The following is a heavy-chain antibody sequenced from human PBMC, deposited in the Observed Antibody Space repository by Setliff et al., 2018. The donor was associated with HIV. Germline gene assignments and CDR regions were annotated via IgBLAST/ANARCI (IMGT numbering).Heavy chain of an antibody. V-gene: IGHV3-48*01. CDR2: INSGSSTI. CDR1: GFTFDDYA. D-gene: IGHD3-16*01. Sequence: GGSLRLSCTVSGFTFDDYAMHWVRQAPGKGLEWVSYINSGSSTIYYADSVKGRFTISRDNAKNSLYLQMNSLRAEDTAVYYCVRWGLPYGIDAWGQGTLVTVSS. CDR3: VRWGLPYGIDA. J-gene: IGHJ4*02.